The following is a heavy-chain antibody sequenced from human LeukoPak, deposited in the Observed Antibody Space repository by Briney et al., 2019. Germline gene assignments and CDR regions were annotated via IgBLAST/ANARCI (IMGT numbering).Heavy chain of an antibody. V-gene: IGHV3-30*01. CDR1: GFTFSSYA. D-gene: IGHD6-6*01. CDR3: ARDRSWTAARPSRWSGPLDY. J-gene: IGHJ4*02. Sequence: GGSLRLSCAASGFTFSSYAMHWVRQAPGKGLEWVAVISYDGSNKYYADSVKGRFTISRDNSKNTLYLQMNSLRAEDTAVYYCARDRSWTAARPSRWSGPLDYWGQGTLVTVSS. CDR2: ISYDGSNK.